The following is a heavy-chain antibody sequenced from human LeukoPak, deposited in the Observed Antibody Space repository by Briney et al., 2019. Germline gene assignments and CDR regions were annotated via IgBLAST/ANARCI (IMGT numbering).Heavy chain of an antibody. J-gene: IGHJ2*01. CDR2: IKQDGSEK. V-gene: IGHV3-7*03. Sequence: GGSLRLSCAASGFTFSSYWMTWVRQAPGKGLEWVANIKQDGSEKYYVDSVKGRFTISRDNAKNSLYLQMNSLRAEDTALYYCAKARGAYYGSGGFDLWGRGTLVTVSS. CDR1: GFTFSSYW. CDR3: AKARGAYYGSGGFDL. D-gene: IGHD3-10*01.